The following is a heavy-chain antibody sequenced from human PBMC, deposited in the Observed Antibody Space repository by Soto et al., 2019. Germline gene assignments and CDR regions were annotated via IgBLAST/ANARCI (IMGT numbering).Heavy chain of an antibody. Sequence: QVQLVQSGAAVKKPGSSVKVSCTASGGTFSSYAISWVRQAPGHGLEWMGGIIPIFGTANYAQKFQGRVTITADESTSTAYRELSSLRSEDTAVYYCAREYSSLDYYGMDVWGQGTTVTVSS. CDR2: IIPIFGTA. J-gene: IGHJ6*02. D-gene: IGHD6-6*01. CDR1: GGTFSSYA. V-gene: IGHV1-69*01. CDR3: AREYSSLDYYGMDV.